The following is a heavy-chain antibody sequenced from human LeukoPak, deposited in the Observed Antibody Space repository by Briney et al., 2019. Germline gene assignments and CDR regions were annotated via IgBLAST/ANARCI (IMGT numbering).Heavy chain of an antibody. Sequence: SQTLSLTCAISGDSVSSSSAAWNWVRQSPSRGLEWLGRTYYRSKWKTDYAVSFKGRITVNPDTSKNQFSLQLNSVTAADTAVYYCARGQTENYYGSSGYFFDIWGQGTMVTVSS. CDR2: TYYRSKWKT. CDR1: GDSVSSSSAA. CDR3: ARGQTENYYGSSGYFFDI. D-gene: IGHD3-22*01. J-gene: IGHJ3*02. V-gene: IGHV6-1*01.